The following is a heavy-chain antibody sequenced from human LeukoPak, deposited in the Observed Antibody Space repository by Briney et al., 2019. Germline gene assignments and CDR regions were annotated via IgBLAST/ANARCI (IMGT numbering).Heavy chain of an antibody. CDR2: ISGSGGST. CDR1: GFTFSTYI. CDR3: AKDRQYYDSSEYRVYAFDI. V-gene: IGHV3-23*01. D-gene: IGHD3-22*01. Sequence: GGSLRLSCAASGFTFSTYIMNWVRQAPGKGLEWVSAISGSGGSTYYADSVKGRFTISRDNSKNTLYLQMNSLRAEDTAVYYCAKDRQYYDSSEYRVYAFDIWGQGTMVTVSS. J-gene: IGHJ3*02.